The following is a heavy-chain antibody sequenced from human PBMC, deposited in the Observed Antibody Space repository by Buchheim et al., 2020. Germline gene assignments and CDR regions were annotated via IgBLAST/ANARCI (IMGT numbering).Heavy chain of an antibody. CDR2: INPSGGST. D-gene: IGHD1-20*01. V-gene: IGHV1-46*01. Sequence: QVQLVQSGAEVKKPGASVKVSCKAAGYTFTSYYMHWVRQAPGQGLEWMGIINPSGGSTSYAQKFQGRVTMTRDTSTSTVYMELSSLRSEDTAVYYCALPGGANWNDLYYYYGMDVWGQGTT. CDR1: GYTFTSYY. CDR3: ALPGGANWNDLYYYYGMDV. J-gene: IGHJ6*02.